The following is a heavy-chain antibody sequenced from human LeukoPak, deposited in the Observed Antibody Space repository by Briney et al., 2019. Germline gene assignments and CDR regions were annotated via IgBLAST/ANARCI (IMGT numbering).Heavy chain of an antibody. J-gene: IGHJ4*02. Sequence: ASVKVSCKASGYTFTSYDINWVRQATGQGLEWMGWMNPNSGNTGYAQKFQGRVTITRNTSISTAYMELSSLRSEDTAVYYCARSFYGDYGLDYWGQGTLVTVSS. CDR3: ARSFYGDYGLDY. D-gene: IGHD4-17*01. CDR2: MNPNSGNT. V-gene: IGHV1-8*03. CDR1: GYTFTSYD.